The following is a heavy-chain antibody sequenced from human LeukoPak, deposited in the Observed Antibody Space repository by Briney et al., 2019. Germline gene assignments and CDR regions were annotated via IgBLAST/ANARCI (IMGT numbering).Heavy chain of an antibody. CDR2: ISGSGGST. V-gene: IGHV3-23*01. Sequence: HTGGSLRLSCVASGFTFSSYAMSWVRQAPGKGLEWVSAISGSGGSTYYADSVKGRFTISRDNSKNTLYLQMNSLRAEDTAVYYCAKEKTTVILKYFDYWGQGTLVTVSS. D-gene: IGHD4-17*01. J-gene: IGHJ4*02. CDR3: AKEKTTVILKYFDY. CDR1: GFTFSSYA.